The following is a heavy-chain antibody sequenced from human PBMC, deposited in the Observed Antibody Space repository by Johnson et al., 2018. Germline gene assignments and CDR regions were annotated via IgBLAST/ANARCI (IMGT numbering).Heavy chain of an antibody. V-gene: IGHV4-59*01. CDR3: ARAGMITKYGMDV. Sequence: QVQLQESGPGLVKPSETLSLRCTVSGGSISSYYWSWIRQSPGKGLEWIAYVYYTGSTHYTPSLESCVTISVDTSKNQLPPKLNSVTPADTAVYYWARAGMITKYGMDVWGQGTTVIVSS. J-gene: IGHJ6*02. D-gene: IGHD3-16*01. CDR1: GGSISSYY. CDR2: VYYTGST.